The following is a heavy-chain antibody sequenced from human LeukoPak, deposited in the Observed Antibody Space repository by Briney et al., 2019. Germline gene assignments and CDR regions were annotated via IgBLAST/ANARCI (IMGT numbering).Heavy chain of an antibody. CDR3: ARMTTVTPYYFDY. CDR2: IYTSGST. D-gene: IGHD4-4*01. J-gene: IGHJ4*02. CDR1: GGSISGYY. V-gene: IGHV4-4*07. Sequence: ESSESLSLTCTVSGGSISGYYWSWMRQPAGKGLEWIGRIYTSGSTNYNPSLKSRVTMSVDTSKNQFSLKLSSVTAADTAVYYCARMTTVTPYYFDYWGQGTLVTVSS.